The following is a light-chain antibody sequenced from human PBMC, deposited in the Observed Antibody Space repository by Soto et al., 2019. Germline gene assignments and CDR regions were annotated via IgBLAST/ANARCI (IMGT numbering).Light chain of an antibody. V-gene: IGKV4-1*01. CDR3: QQYGDSPLT. CDR2: GVS. J-gene: IGKJ4*01. CDR1: QSVLYSSNNKNY. Sequence: DIVMTQSPDSLAVSLGERATINCKSSQSVLYSSNNKNYLAWYQQKPGQAPRLLIYGVSSRATGIPDRFSGSGAGTDFTLTISRLEPEDFAVYYCQQYGDSPLTFGGGTKVEIK.